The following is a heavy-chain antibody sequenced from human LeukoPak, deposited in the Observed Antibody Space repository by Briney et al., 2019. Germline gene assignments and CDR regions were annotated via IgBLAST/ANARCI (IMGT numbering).Heavy chain of an antibody. J-gene: IGHJ4*02. CDR1: GGSLSSGGYS. CDR3: ARRQNTAYPYYFDY. Sequence: SETLSLTCAVSGGSLSSGGYSWSWIRQPPGKGLEWIGYIYYSGSTNYNPSLKSRVTISVDTSKNQFSLKLSSVTAADTAVYYCARRQNTAYPYYFDYWGQGILVTVSS. CDR2: IYYSGST. V-gene: IGHV4-61*08. D-gene: IGHD5-18*01.